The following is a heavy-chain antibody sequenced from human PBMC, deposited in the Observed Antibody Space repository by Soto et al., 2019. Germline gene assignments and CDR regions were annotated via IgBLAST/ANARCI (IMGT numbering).Heavy chain of an antibody. Sequence: HPGGSLRLSCAASGFTFSTCAMTWVRQAPGKGLEWVLCISGSGDTTYYADSVKGRFTISRDTSKNTVYLQMNSLRADDTAVYYCAKGHPGGSWYSGLECGGQGTLVTVSS. J-gene: IGHJ4*02. V-gene: IGHV3-23*01. CDR1: GFTFSTCA. CDR3: AKGHPGGSWYSGLEC. D-gene: IGHD2-15*01. CDR2: ISGSGDTT.